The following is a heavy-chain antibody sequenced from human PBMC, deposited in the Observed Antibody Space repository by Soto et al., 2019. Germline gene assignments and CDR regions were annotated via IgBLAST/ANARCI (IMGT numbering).Heavy chain of an antibody. J-gene: IGHJ5*02. CDR3: AHVSGSYPPDTP. D-gene: IGHD1-26*01. CDR1: GFSLSTSGVG. Sequence: SGPTLVNPTQTLTLTCTFSGFSLSTSGVGVGWIRQPPGKALEWLALIYWNDDKRYSPSLKSRLTITKDTSKNQVALTMTNMDPVDTATYYCAHVSGSYPPDTPWGQGTLVTVSS. V-gene: IGHV2-5*01. CDR2: IYWNDDK.